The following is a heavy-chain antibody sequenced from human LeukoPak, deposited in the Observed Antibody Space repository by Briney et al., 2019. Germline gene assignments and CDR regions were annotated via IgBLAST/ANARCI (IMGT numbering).Heavy chain of an antibody. CDR3: VRDPSGSGFAFDS. CDR1: GFIFSNDA. Sequence: GGSLRLSCAASGFIFSNDAMHWVRQAPGKGLEWVAFIWFDGTNKHYADSVKGRFTISRDNSEDTLYLQMNSLRAEDTAVYYCVRDPSGSGFAFDSWGQGALVTVSS. J-gene: IGHJ4*02. D-gene: IGHD1-1*01. V-gene: IGHV3-33*01. CDR2: IWFDGTNK.